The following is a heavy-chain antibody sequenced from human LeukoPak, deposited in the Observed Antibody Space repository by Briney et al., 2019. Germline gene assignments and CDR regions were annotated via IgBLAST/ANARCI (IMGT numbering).Heavy chain of an antibody. CDR2: ISGSGHDI. D-gene: IGHD3-10*01. CDR1: GFTFSDSY. Sequence: PGGSLRLSCAASGFTFSDSYMTWVRQAPGKGVEWVAYISGSGHDINYSDSVKGRFTISRDNAKNSLYPQMSSLRAEDTALYHCARTYGSGSYYGGPDYWGQGTLVTVSS. V-gene: IGHV3-11*01. J-gene: IGHJ4*02. CDR3: ARTYGSGSYYGGPDY.